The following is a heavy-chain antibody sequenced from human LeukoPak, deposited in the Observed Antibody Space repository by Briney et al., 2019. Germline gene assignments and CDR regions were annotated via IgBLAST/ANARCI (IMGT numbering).Heavy chain of an antibody. J-gene: IGHJ4*02. CDR3: ARSLVVEYSNSFEPLDY. V-gene: IGHV1-2*02. D-gene: IGHD6-6*01. Sequence: ASVKVSCKASGYTFTGYYMHWVRQAPGQGLEWMGWSNPKSGGTGYAQNFQGRVTMTRDTSISTAYMELNRLRSDDTAVYYCARSLVVEYSNSFEPLDYWGQGALVTVSS. CDR1: GYTFTGYY. CDR2: SNPKSGGT.